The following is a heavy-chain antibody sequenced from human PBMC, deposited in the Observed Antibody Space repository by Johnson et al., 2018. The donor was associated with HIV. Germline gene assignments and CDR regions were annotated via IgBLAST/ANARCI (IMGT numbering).Heavy chain of an antibody. Sequence: QVQLVESGGGVVRPGGSLRLSCAASGFTFDEYGLSWVRQAPGKGLEWVAVISYDGSNKYYADSVKGRFTISRDNSKNTLHLQMNSLRPEDTAVYYCARERVAVTGPTRACDIWGQGTMVIVSS. CDR2: ISYDGSNK. CDR3: ARERVAVTGPTRACDI. J-gene: IGHJ3*02. D-gene: IGHD6-19*01. CDR1: GFTFDEYG. V-gene: IGHV3-30*03.